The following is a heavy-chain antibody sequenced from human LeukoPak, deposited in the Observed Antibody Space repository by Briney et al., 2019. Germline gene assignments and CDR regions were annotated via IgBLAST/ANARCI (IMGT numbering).Heavy chain of an antibody. D-gene: IGHD2-21*01. J-gene: IGHJ6*03. CDR1: GGSIRSYY. Sequence: SETLSLTCTVSGGSIRSYYWSWIRQPPGKGPEWLGYISYSGNTNYNPSLKSRVTISVDTSNDQFSLKLNSVTAADSAVYYCARDYSYMDVWGKGTTVTVSS. V-gene: IGHV4-59*01. CDR2: ISYSGNT. CDR3: ARDYSYMDV.